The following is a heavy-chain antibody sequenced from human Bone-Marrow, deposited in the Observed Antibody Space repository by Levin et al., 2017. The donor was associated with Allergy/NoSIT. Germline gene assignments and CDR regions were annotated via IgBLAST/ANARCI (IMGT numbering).Heavy chain of an antibody. V-gene: IGHV4-61*02. D-gene: IGHD3-10*01. J-gene: IGHJ2*01. CDR2: FYSSGVT. CDR1: GASISSGSYY. CDR3: ARAISGSGSYTYWYTDL. Sequence: SETLSLTCSVSGASISSGSYYWNWIRQPAGKGLEWIGRFYSSGVTNTNPSLRSRVTISGDTSKNQFSLKLSSVTAADTAVYYCARAISGSGSYTYWYTDLWGRGTLVTVSS.